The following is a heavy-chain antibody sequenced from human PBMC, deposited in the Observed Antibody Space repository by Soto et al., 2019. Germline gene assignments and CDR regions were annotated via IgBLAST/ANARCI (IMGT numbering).Heavy chain of an antibody. CDR3: ATFPPEGRTATPRGDDAFDL. V-gene: IGHV4-34*02. CDR2: INLSGSP. D-gene: IGHD3-10*01. CDR1: GGSFSGYY. J-gene: IGHJ3*01. Sequence: QLHLEQRGAGLLKPSETLSLTCDVYGGSFSGYYWGWVRQAPGKGLEWIVDINLSGSPNYNPSLQSRVSVSLDSSKTPFSLKLSSVTAADTAVYYCATFPPEGRTATPRGDDAFDLWGQGTLVTVSS.